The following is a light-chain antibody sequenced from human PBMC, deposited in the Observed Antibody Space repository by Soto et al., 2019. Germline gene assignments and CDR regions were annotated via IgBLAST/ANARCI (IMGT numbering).Light chain of an antibody. J-gene: IGLJ1*01. V-gene: IGLV2-14*03. CDR1: SSDVGGYNY. CDR3: SSYTRSNTLGG. CDR2: DVS. Sequence: QSVLTQPASVSGSPGQSITISCTGTSSDVGGYNYVSWYQHHPGKAPKLMIYDVSNRPSGVSNRFSGSKSGNTASLTISGLQAEDEADYYCSSYTRSNTLGGFGTGTKVTVL.